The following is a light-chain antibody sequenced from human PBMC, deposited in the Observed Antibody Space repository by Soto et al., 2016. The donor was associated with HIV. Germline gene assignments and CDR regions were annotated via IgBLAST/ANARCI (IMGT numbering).Light chain of an antibody. CDR1: QDIYNY. Sequence: DIQMTQSPSSLSGSIGDRVSITCRASQDIYNYLAWYQQKPGKVPRLLISAAMNLESGVPSRFRGSGSGTEFTLTITSLQPEDSATYYCQQVNTYPLTFGQGTKLEIK. V-gene: IGKV1-27*01. CDR2: AAM. J-gene: IGKJ2*01. CDR3: QQVNTYPLT.